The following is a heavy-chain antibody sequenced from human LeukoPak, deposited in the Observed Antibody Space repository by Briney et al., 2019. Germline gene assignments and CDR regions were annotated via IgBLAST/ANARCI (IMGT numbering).Heavy chain of an antibody. CDR3: ARGVPKTSYYYYYYMDV. CDR2: IYSGGST. CDR1: GFAVSSNY. V-gene: IGHV3-66*01. D-gene: IGHD4-11*01. J-gene: IGHJ6*03. Sequence: GGSLRLSCAASGFAVSSNYMSWVRQAPGKGLEWVAVIYSGGSTNYADSVKGRFTISRDNSKNSLYLQMNSLRAEDTAVYYCARGVPKTSYYYYYYMDVWGKGTTVTVSS.